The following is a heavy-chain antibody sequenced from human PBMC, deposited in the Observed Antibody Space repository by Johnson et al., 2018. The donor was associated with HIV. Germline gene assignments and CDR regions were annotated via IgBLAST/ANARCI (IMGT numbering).Heavy chain of an antibody. J-gene: IGHJ3*01. CDR1: GLTFSRYA. V-gene: IGHV3-23*01. Sequence: QPGGSLRLSCVGYGLTFSRYAMSWVRQAQGKGLEWVSAISASGGRTYYADSVKGRFTISRDNTNNTLLLQMNSLMTEDTAVYYCAMWGEGAIDVWGQGTVVTVSS. CDR2: ISASGGRT. CDR3: AMWGEGAIDV. D-gene: IGHD1-26*01.